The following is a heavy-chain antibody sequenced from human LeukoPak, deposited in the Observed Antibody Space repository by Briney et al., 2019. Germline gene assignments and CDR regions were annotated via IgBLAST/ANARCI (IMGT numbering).Heavy chain of an antibody. V-gene: IGHV1-8*01. J-gene: IGHJ4*02. CDR2: MNPVTGNA. Sequence: ASVKVSCKASGYTFSNFDINWVRQAPGQGPEWMGWMNPVTGNAGSAQKFQGRVTLTRDMSISTAYMELSSLTFDDTAFYYCARAPMGTAALYWGQGTLITVSS. D-gene: IGHD2-2*01. CDR1: GYTFSNFD. CDR3: ARAPMGTAALY.